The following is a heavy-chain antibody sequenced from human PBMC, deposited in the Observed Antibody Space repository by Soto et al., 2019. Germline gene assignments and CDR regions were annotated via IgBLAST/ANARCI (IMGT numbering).Heavy chain of an antibody. CDR2: IIPILGIA. CDR3: ARGSTGTTFQDY. J-gene: IGHJ4*02. CDR1: GGTFSSYT. V-gene: IGHV1-69*02. Sequence: ASVKVSCKASGGTFSSYTISWVRQAPGQGLEWMGRIIPILGIANYARKFQGRVTITADKSTSTAYMELSSLRSEDTAVYYCARGSTGTTFQDYWGQGTLVTVSS. D-gene: IGHD1-7*01.